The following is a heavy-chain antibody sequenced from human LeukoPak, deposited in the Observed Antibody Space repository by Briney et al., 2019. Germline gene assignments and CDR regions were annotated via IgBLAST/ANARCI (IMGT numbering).Heavy chain of an antibody. CDR1: GFTVSSNY. J-gene: IGHJ4*02. CDR2: IYSSGTT. Sequence: GGSLRLSCAASGFTVSSNYMSWVRQAPGKGLEWVSVIYSSGTTYYGDSVKGRFTISRDNSKNTLYLQMNSLRAEDTAVYYCAKSLRPRVVAYFDYWGQGTLVTVSS. V-gene: IGHV3-53*01. CDR3: AKSLRPRVVAYFDY. D-gene: IGHD2-15*01.